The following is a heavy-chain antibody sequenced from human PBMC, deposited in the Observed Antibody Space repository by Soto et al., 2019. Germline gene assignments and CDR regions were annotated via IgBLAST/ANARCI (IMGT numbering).Heavy chain of an antibody. D-gene: IGHD2-2*01. CDR1: GFTFSSSV. CDR2: VSPGGDVS. V-gene: IGHV3-23*01. J-gene: IGHJ3*01. Sequence: LRLSCAASGFTFSSSVMNWVRQAPGQGLEWVSTVSPGGDVSHYTDFVKVRFTISKDNSSRTLHLPIDSLRAEDAAVYFCVRRAISATTSWGSFDVWGPGRVVT. CDR3: VRRAISATTSWGSFDV.